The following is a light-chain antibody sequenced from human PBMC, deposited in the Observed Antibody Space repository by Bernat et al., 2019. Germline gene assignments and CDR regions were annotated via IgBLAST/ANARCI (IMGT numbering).Light chain of an antibody. CDR1: QSVSSNF. V-gene: IGKV3-20*01. Sequence: EIVLTQSPGTLSLSPGERATLSCRASQSVSSNFLAWYQQKPGQAPRLLIYGASSRATGIPDRFSGSGSGTDFTLTSSRLEPEDFAVYYCQQYGDSVTFGGGTKVEIK. CDR3: QQYGDSVT. J-gene: IGKJ4*01. CDR2: GAS.